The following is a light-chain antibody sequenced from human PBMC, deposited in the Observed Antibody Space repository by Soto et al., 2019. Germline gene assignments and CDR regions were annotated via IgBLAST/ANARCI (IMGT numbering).Light chain of an antibody. V-gene: IGLV2-11*01. CDR1: SSNVGGYNY. J-gene: IGLJ1*01. CDR3: CSYAGSYTYV. CDR2: DVS. Sequence: QSALTQPRSVSGSPGQSVTISCTGTSSNVGGYNYVSWYQQHPGKAPKLMIYDVSKRPSGVPDRFSGSKSGNTASLTISGRHAEDEADYYCCSYAGSYTYVFGTGTKVTGL.